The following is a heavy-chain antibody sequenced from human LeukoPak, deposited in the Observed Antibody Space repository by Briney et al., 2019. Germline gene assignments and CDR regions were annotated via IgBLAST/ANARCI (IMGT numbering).Heavy chain of an antibody. CDR2: INPSGGST. D-gene: IGHD5-24*01. Sequence: ASVKVSCKASGYTFTSYYMHWVRQAPGQGLEWMGIINPSGGSTSYAQKFQGIVTMTRDMSTSTVYMELSSLRSEDTAVYYCARPGGGEMATISYFDYWGQGTLVTVSS. V-gene: IGHV1-46*01. CDR1: GYTFTSYY. CDR3: ARPGGGEMATISYFDY. J-gene: IGHJ4*02.